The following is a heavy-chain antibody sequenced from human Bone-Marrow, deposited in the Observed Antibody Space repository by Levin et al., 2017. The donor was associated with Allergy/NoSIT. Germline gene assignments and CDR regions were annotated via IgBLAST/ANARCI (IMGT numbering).Heavy chain of an antibody. J-gene: IGHJ5*02. D-gene: IGHD2-15*01. Sequence: GGSLRLSCAASGFKLSEYYMSWIRQTPGKGPEWVSCISNSDTPTYYADSVKGRFTISRDSAKNSLYLQMNSLRADDTAVYYCARDRIPYSAAAEFDPWGQGTLVTVSS. CDR3: ARDRIPYSAAAEFDP. V-gene: IGHV3-11*01. CDR2: ISNSDTPT. CDR1: GFKLSEYY.